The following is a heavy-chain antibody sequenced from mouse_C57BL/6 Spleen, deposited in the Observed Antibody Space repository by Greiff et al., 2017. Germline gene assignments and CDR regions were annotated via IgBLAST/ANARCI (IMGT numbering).Heavy chain of an antibody. J-gene: IGHJ2*01. Sequence: EVQLQQSGAELVRPGASVKLSCTASGFNIKDDYMHWVKQRPEQGLEWIGWIDPENGDTEYASKFQGKATITADTSSNTAYLQLSSLTSEDTAVYYCTTTGTGDYWGQGTTRTVSS. CDR3: TTTGTGDY. CDR2: IDPENGDT. D-gene: IGHD4-1*01. CDR1: GFNIKDDY. V-gene: IGHV14-4*01.